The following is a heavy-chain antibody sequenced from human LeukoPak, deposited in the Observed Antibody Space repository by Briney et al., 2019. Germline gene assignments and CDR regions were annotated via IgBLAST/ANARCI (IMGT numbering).Heavy chain of an antibody. V-gene: IGHV3-30*02. J-gene: IGHJ4*02. CDR1: GFTFSSYE. D-gene: IGHD6-19*01. CDR2: IRYDGSNK. CDR3: AKDKGVAAVAGTEFDY. Sequence: PGGSLRLSCAASGFTFSSYEMNWVRQAPGKGLEWVAFIRYDGSNKYYADSVKGRFTISRDNSKNTLYLQMNSLRAEDTAVYYCAKDKGVAAVAGTEFDYWGQGTLVTVSS.